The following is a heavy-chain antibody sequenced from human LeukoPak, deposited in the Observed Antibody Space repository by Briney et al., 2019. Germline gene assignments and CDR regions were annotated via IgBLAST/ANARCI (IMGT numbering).Heavy chain of an antibody. J-gene: IGHJ4*02. V-gene: IGHV1-3*01. CDR3: ARDASPHHDY. D-gene: IGHD2-2*01. CDR2: INAGNGIT. Sequence: QXPGXXXEGMGWINAGNGITKYSQKFHGRFTITTHTSASTAYMELSSLRSEDTAVYYCARDASPHHDYWGQGTLVTVSS.